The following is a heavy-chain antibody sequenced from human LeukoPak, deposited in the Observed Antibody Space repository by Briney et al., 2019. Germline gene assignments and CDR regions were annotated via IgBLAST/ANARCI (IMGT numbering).Heavy chain of an antibody. CDR2: ISWNSGSI. D-gene: IGHD6-6*01. V-gene: IGHV3-9*01. CDR3: AKVFSQGSSDV. CDR1: GFTFDDYA. J-gene: IGHJ6*02. Sequence: GGSLRLSCAASGFTFDDYAMHWVRQAPGKGLEWVSGISWNSGSIGYAGSVKGRFTISRDNAKNSLYLQMNSLRAEDTALYYCAKVFSQGSSDVWGQGTTVTVSS.